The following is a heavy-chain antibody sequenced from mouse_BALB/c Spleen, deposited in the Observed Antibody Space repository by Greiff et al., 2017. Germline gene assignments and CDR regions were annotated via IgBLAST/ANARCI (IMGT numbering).Heavy chain of an antibody. Sequence: VQLQQSGPGLVAPSQSLSITCTVSGFSLPSYGVSWVRQPPGKGLEWLGVIWGDGSTNYHSALISRLSISKDNSKSQVFLKLNSLQTDDTATYYCASSTMIAWFAYWGQGTLVTVSA. V-gene: IGHV2-3*01. CDR3: ASSTMIAWFAY. CDR1: GFSLPSYG. J-gene: IGHJ3*01. CDR2: IWGDGST. D-gene: IGHD2-4*01.